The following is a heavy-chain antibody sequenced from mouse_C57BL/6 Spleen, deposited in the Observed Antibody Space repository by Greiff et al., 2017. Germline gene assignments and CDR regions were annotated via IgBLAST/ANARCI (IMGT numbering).Heavy chain of an antibody. CDR1: GFTFSDYY. CDR3: ARGTTGFAD. V-gene: IGHV5-16*01. Sequence: EVQLQESEGGLVQPGSSMKLSCTASGFTFSDYYMAWVRQVPEKGLEWVANINYDGSSTYYLDSLKSRFIISRDNAKNILYLQMSSLKSEDTATYYCARGTTGFADWGQGTLVTVSA. J-gene: IGHJ3*01. CDR2: INYDGSST. D-gene: IGHD1-1*01.